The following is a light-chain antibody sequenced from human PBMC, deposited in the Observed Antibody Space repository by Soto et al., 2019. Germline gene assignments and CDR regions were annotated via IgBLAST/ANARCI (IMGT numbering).Light chain of an antibody. CDR2: KAS. V-gene: IGKV1-5*03. Sequence: DLQMTQSPSTLSASVGDRVTITCRASQSISSWLAWYQQKPGKAPKLLIYKASSLESGVPSRFSGSGSGTEFTLTISSLQPDDFATYYCQQYNSRTWTFGQGTKVEIK. CDR1: QSISSW. J-gene: IGKJ1*01. CDR3: QQYNSRTWT.